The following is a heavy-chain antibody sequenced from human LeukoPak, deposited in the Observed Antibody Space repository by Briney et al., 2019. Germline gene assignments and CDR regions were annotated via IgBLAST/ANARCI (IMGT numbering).Heavy chain of an antibody. Sequence: GGSLRLSCAASGFTFSSYGMHWVRQAPGKGLEWVAVIWYGGSNKYYADSVKGRFTISRDNSKNTLYLQMNSLRAEDTAVYYCAKVPSYYYDSSGYYYWNYWGQGTLVTVSS. CDR3: AKVPSYYYDSSGYYYWNY. CDR1: GFTFSSYG. CDR2: IWYGGSNK. J-gene: IGHJ4*02. V-gene: IGHV3-30*02. D-gene: IGHD3-22*01.